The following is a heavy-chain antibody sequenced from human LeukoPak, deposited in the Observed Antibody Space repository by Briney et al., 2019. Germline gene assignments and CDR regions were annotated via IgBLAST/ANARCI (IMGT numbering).Heavy chain of an antibody. V-gene: IGHV4-59*01. CDR3: GGLQVAAGTIDY. CDR2: IYYSGST. J-gene: IGHJ4*02. D-gene: IGHD6-13*01. CDR1: GGSISSYY. Sequence: SETLSLTCTVSGGSISSYYWSWIRQPPGKGLEWIGYIYYSGSTNCNPSLKSRVTISVDTSKNQFSLKLSSVTAADTAVYYCGGLQVAAGTIDYWGQGTLVTVSS.